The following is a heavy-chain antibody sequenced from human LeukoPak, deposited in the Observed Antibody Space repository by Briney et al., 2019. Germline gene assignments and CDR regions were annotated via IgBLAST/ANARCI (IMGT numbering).Heavy chain of an antibody. D-gene: IGHD3-10*01. CDR2: IYHSGST. CDR1: GGSISSGGYS. J-gene: IGHJ4*02. CDR3: ARARWFGELYFDY. Sequence: PSETLSLTCAVSGGSISSGGYSWSWIRQPPGKGLEWIGYIYHSGSTYYNPSLKSRDTISVDRSKNQFSLKLSSVTAADTAVYYCARARWFGELYFDYWGQGTLVTVSS. V-gene: IGHV4-30-2*01.